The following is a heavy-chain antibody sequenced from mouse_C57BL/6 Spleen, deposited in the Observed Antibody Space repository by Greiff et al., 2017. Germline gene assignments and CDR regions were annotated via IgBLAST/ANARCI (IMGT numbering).Heavy chain of an antibody. J-gene: IGHJ2*01. CDR2: IDPEDGAT. CDR3: ARGLRLVGDYFDY. V-gene: IGHV14-2*01. D-gene: IGHD1-1*01. CDR1: GFNIKDYY. Sequence: VQLQQSGAELVKPGASVKLSCTASGFNIKDYYMHWVKQRTEQGLEWIGRIDPEDGATKYAPKFQGKATITADTSSNTAYLQLSSLTSEDTAVYYGARGLRLVGDYFDYWGQGTTLTVSS.